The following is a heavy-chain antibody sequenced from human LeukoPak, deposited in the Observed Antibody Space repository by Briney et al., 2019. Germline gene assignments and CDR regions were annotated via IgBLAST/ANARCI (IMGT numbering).Heavy chain of an antibody. D-gene: IGHD3-22*01. V-gene: IGHV1-46*01. J-gene: IGHJ3*02. Sequence: ASVKVSCKASGYTFTSYYMHWVRQAPGQGLEWMGIINPSGGSTSYAQKFQGRVTMTRGTSTSTVYMELSSLRSEDTAVYYCARDWRGITMIVVDNDAFDTWGQGTMVTVSS. CDR2: INPSGGST. CDR1: GYTFTSYY. CDR3: ARDWRGITMIVVDNDAFDT.